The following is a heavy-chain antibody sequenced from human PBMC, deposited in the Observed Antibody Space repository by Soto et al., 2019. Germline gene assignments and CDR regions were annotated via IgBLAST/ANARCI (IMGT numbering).Heavy chain of an antibody. CDR1: GFTFSNAW. CDR3: TTRKERYYYYYMDV. J-gene: IGHJ6*03. CDR2: IKSKTDGGTT. Sequence: EVQLVESGGGLVKPGGSLRLSCAASGFTFSNAWMSWVRQAPGKGLEWVGRIKSKTDGGTTDYAAPVKGRFTISRDDSKNTLYLQINSLKTEDTAVYYCTTRKERYYYYYMDVWGKGTTVTVSS. V-gene: IGHV3-15*01.